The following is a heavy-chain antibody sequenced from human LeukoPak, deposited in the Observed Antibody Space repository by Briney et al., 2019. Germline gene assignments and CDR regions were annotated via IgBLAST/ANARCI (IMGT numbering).Heavy chain of an antibody. CDR1: GFTFSNYW. CDR2: IKQDGSEK. J-gene: IGHJ4*02. Sequence: GRSLRLSCAASGFTFSNYWLTWVRQAPGQGLERVANIKQDGSEKHYVDSSKGRFTISRANAKNSLYLQMNMLPAQDTTVNSVARDRQIAYWGQGTLVTVSS. V-gene: IGHV3-7*01. CDR3: ARDRQIAY.